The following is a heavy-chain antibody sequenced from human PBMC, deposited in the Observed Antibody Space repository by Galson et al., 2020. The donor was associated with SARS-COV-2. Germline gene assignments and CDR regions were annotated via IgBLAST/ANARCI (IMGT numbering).Heavy chain of an antibody. J-gene: IGHJ6*04. CDR2: ITHSGSA. CDR1: GGSFSGYY. CDR3: ARGRPSSDGSGSYFLYYYCVGMDV. D-gene: IGHD3-10*01. Sequence: ETSETLSLTCAVYGGSFSGYYWSWIRQPPGKGLEWIGEITHSGSATYNPSLESRVTISIDTSKNQFSLKVTSVTAADTAMYYCARGRPSSDGSGSYFLYYYCVGMDVWGEGTTVTVSS. V-gene: IGHV4-34*01.